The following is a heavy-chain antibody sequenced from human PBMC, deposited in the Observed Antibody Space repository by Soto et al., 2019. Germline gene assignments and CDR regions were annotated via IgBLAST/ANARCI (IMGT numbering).Heavy chain of an antibody. Sequence: GGSLRLSCAASGFTFDDYGMSWVRQAPGKGLEWVSGINWNGGSTGYADSVKGRFTISRDNAKNSLYLQMNSLRAEDTALYYCARVRGAMVRGVMGPYYSDYWGQGTLVTVSS. D-gene: IGHD3-10*01. CDR2: INWNGGST. CDR3: ARVRGAMVRGVMGPYYSDY. V-gene: IGHV3-20*04. CDR1: GFTFDDYG. J-gene: IGHJ4*02.